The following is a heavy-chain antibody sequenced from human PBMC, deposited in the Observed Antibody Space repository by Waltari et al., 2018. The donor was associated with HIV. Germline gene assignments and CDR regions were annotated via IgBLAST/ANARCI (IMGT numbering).Heavy chain of an antibody. CDR1: EYTFTSNA. CDR3: ARYTSGPFDS. CDR2: INTKTGNP. Sequence: QVQLVHAGSELKKPGASVKVSCKASEYTFTSNAMNWVRQAPGQGLEWMGWINTKTGNPTYAQDFTGRFVFSLDTSVSTAYLQISSLKAEDTAVYYCARYTSGPFDSWGQGTLVTVSS. V-gene: IGHV7-4-1*02. J-gene: IGHJ4*02. D-gene: IGHD6-19*01.